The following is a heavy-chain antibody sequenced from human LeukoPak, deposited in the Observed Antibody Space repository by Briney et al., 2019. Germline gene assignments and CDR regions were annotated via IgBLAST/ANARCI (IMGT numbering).Heavy chain of an antibody. CDR1: GFTFSSYS. V-gene: IGHV3-21*01. Sequence: GGSLRLSCAASGFTFSSYSMTWVRQAPGKGLEWVSSISSSSSYIYYADSVKGRFTISRDNAKNSLYLQMNSLRAEDTAVYYCARGTMVRGVIITDWGQGTLVTVPS. CDR2: ISSSSSYI. CDR3: ARGTMVRGVIITD. D-gene: IGHD3-10*01. J-gene: IGHJ4*02.